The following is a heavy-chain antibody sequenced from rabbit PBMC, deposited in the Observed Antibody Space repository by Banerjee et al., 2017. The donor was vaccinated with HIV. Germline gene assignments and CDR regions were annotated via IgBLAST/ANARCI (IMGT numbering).Heavy chain of an antibody. V-gene: IGHV1S40*01. CDR2: IVTGSGNT. Sequence: QSLEESGGDLVKPGASLTLTCTASGFSFSSSYYMCWVRQAPGKGLEWIGCIVTGSGNTYYASWAKGRFTISKTSSTTVTLEMTSLTAADTATYFCARMVTYGYSGYDLWGPGTLVTVS. CDR3: ARMVTYGYSGYDL. CDR1: GFSFSSSYY. D-gene: IGHD1-1*01. J-gene: IGHJ4*01.